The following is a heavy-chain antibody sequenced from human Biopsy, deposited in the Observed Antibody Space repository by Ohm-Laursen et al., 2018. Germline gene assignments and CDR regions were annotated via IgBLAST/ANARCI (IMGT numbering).Heavy chain of an antibody. V-gene: IGHV3-11*01. CDR1: GWSFSGYN. J-gene: IGHJ4*02. CDR3: ARSVGIMAAPIDY. D-gene: IGHD3-16*01. CDR2: SNSVGTI. Sequence: CAVFGWSFSGYNWSCIRQAPGKGLEWNLNSNSVGTIYYADSVRCRFTISRDNAKNSLYLQMNSLRVEDTAVYYCARSVGIMAAPIDYWGQGTLVTVSS.